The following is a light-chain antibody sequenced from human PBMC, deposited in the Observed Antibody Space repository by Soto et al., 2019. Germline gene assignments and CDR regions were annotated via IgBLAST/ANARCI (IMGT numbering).Light chain of an antibody. V-gene: IGKV3D-15*01. CDR2: GAS. Sequence: EIVMTQSPATLSVSPGERATLSCRASQSVATNLAWYQQKPGQPPRLLIYGASTRATGIPARFSGGGSGTEFTLTISSLQSEDFAVYYCHQYNNWPRTFGQGTKVDIK. CDR3: HQYNNWPRT. J-gene: IGKJ1*01. CDR1: QSVATN.